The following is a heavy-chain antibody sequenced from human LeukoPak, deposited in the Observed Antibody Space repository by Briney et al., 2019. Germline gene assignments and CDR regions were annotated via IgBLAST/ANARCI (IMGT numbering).Heavy chain of an antibody. CDR3: ARVRDGYNLVKLFDP. D-gene: IGHD5-24*01. CDR1: GGSISSYY. J-gene: IGHJ5*02. V-gene: IGHV4-59*01. Sequence: SETLSLTCTVSGGSISSYYWSWIRQPPGKGLEWIGYIYYSGSTNYNPSLKSRVTISVDTSKNQFSLKLSPVTAADTAVYYCARVRDGYNLVKLFDPWGQGTLVTVSS. CDR2: IYYSGST.